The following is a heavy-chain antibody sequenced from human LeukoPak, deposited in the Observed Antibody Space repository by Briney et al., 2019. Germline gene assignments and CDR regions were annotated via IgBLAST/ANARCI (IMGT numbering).Heavy chain of an antibody. V-gene: IGHV1-18*01. CDR1: GYPFTSYG. CDR2: ISAYNGNT. D-gene: IGHD2-15*01. J-gene: IGHJ3*02. CDR3: ARDRYCSGGSCYGAFDI. Sequence: ASVKVSFKASGYPFTSYGISWVRQAPGQGLEWVGWISAYNGNTNYAQKLQGRVTMTTDTSTSTAYMELRSLRSDDTAVYYCARDRYCSGGSCYGAFDIWGQGTMVTVSS.